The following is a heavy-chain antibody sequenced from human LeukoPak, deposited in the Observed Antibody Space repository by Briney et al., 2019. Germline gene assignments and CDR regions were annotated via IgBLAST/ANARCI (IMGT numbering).Heavy chain of an antibody. CDR1: GGTFSSYD. CDR3: ANRRRASRGYGMDV. V-gene: IGHV1-69*01. Sequence: GSSVKVSCKASGGTFSSYDISWVRQXPGQGXXXXXXIXPIFGTXXXXXXXXXXXXXTADXXTXXXXXEXSXLRSEDTAVYYCANRRRASRGYGMDVWGQGITVTVSS. CDR2: IXPIFGTX. J-gene: IGHJ6*02. D-gene: IGHD1-1*01.